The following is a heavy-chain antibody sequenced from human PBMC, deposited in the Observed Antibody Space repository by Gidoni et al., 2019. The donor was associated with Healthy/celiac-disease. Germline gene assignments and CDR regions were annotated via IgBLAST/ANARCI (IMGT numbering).Heavy chain of an antibody. Sequence: QVQLVASGRGVVQPGRALRLSCASSGFTFSSSAMHWVLQAPGKGLEWVAVISYDGSNKYYADSVKGRFTISRDNSKNTLYLQMNSLRAEDTAVYYCARDRILTGPGWGAFDIWGQGTMVTVSS. V-gene: IGHV3-30-3*01. D-gene: IGHD1-20*01. CDR1: GFTFSSSA. CDR2: ISYDGSNK. CDR3: ARDRILTGPGWGAFDI. J-gene: IGHJ3*02.